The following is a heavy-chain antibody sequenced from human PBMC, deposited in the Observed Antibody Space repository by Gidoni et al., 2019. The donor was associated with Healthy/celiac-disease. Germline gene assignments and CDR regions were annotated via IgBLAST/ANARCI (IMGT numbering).Heavy chain of an antibody. J-gene: IGHJ3*02. CDR3: ATGGPMVGALDI. CDR2: IDPSDSYT. CDR1: GYSFTSYW. Sequence: EVQLVQSGAEVKKPGESLRISCKGSGYSFTSYWISWVRQMPGKGLEWMGRIDPSDSYTNDSTSVQGHVTISADKSISTAYLQWSSLKDSDTAMYYCATGGPMVGALDIWGQGTMVTVSS. D-gene: IGHD2-8*01. V-gene: IGHV5-10-1*03.